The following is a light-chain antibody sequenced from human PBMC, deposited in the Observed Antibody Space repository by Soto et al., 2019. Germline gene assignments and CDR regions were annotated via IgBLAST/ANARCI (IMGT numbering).Light chain of an antibody. Sequence: EIVLTQSPGTLSLCPGERATLSCRASQSVSSSYLAWYQQKPGQAPRLLIYDASSRATGIPDRFSGSGSGTDFTLTISRLEPEDFAVYYCQQYGSSPWTFGQGTKVEIK. CDR2: DAS. J-gene: IGKJ1*01. V-gene: IGKV3-20*01. CDR1: QSVSSSY. CDR3: QQYGSSPWT.